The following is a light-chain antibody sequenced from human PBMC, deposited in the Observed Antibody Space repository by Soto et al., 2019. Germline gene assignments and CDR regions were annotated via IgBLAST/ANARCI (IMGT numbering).Light chain of an antibody. CDR2: SNN. CDR3: AASDDSLNAVV. Sequence: QSVLTQPPSASGTPGQRVTISCSRSSSNIGSNTVNWYQQLPGTAPKLLIYSNNQRPSGVPDRFSGSKSGTSASLAISGLQSEDEADYYCAASDDSLNAVVFGGGTKLTVL. V-gene: IGLV1-44*01. J-gene: IGLJ2*01. CDR1: SSNIGSNT.